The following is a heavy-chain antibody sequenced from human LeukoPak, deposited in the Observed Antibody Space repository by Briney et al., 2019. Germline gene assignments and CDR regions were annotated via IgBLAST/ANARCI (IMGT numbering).Heavy chain of an antibody. J-gene: IGHJ4*02. D-gene: IGHD1-7*01. CDR1: GFTFSSYA. V-gene: IGHV3-23*01. CDR3: ARSGRNTGELDY. CDR2: ISGSAGST. Sequence: GGSLRLSCAASGFTFSSYAMSWVRQAPGKGLEWVSGISGSAGSTYNADSVKGRFTISRDNSKNTLYLQMNSLRAEDTAVYYCARSGRNTGELDYWGQGTLVTVSS.